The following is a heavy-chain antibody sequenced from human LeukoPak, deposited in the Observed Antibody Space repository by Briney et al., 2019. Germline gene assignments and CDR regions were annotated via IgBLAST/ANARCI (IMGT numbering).Heavy chain of an antibody. CDR1: AFTFSSHA. CDR2: ISSGGGTT. J-gene: IGHJ4*02. D-gene: IGHD3-10*01. CDR3: AKDRSGSGYFDY. V-gene: IGHV3-23*01. Sequence: PGGSLRLSCAASAFTFSSHAMSWVRQAPGKGLEWVSRISSGGGTTDYTDSVKGRFTISRDTSKNTLYLKMNSLRAEDTAVYYCAKDRSGSGYFDYWGQGTLVTVSS.